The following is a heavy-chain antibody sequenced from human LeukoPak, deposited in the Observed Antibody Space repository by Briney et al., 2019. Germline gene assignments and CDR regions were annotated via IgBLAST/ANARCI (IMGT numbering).Heavy chain of an antibody. Sequence: TGGSLRLSCAASGFTVSSNYMSWVRQAPGKGLEWVSSISSSSSYIYYADSVKGRFTISRDNAKNSLYLQMNSLRAEDTAVYYCAKDGLSGSYLDYWGQGTLVTVSS. J-gene: IGHJ4*02. CDR3: AKDGLSGSYLDY. CDR2: ISSSSSYI. V-gene: IGHV3-21*01. D-gene: IGHD1-26*01. CDR1: GFTVSSNY.